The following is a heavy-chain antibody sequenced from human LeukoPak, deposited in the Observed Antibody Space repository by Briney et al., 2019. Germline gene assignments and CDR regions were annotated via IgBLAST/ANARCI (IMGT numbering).Heavy chain of an antibody. D-gene: IGHD6-13*01. CDR1: GFSFSIYG. J-gene: IGHJ5*02. V-gene: IGHV3-30*18. CDR2: ISYDGSNK. CDR3: AKDHGDTSSWLFNWFDP. Sequence: GGSLRLSCAASGFSFSIYGMHWVRQAPGKGLEWVAVISYDGSNKYYADSVKGRFTISRDDSMNTVYLQMNSLRTEDTAVYYCAKDHGDTSSWLFNWFDPWGQGTLVTVSS.